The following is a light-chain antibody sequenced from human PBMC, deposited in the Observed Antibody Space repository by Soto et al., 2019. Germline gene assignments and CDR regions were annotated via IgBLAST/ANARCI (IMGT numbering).Light chain of an antibody. Sequence: EIVLTQSPGTLSLSPGERATFSCRASQSVSSSYLAWHQQKPGQAPRLLIYGASSRATGIPDRFSGSGSGTDFTLTISRLEPEDFAVYYCQQYGSSLYTFGQGTKLEIK. V-gene: IGKV3-20*01. CDR1: QSVSSSY. J-gene: IGKJ2*01. CDR3: QQYGSSLYT. CDR2: GAS.